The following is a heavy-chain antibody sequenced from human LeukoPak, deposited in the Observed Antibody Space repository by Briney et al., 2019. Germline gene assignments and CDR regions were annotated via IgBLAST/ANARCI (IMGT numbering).Heavy chain of an antibody. D-gene: IGHD1-14*01. Sequence: SETLSLTCTVSGGSITSYYYNWIRQPPGKGLEWIGYIYYSGSTKYNPSLKSRVTISVDTSKNQFSLKLSSVTAADTAVYYCARDRNHPVSYGMDVWGQGTTVTVSS. CDR1: GGSITSYY. CDR2: IYYSGST. CDR3: ARDRNHPVSYGMDV. J-gene: IGHJ6*02. V-gene: IGHV4-59*12.